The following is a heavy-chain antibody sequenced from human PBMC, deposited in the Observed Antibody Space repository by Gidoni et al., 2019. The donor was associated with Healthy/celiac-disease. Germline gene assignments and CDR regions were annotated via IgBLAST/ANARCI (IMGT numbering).Heavy chain of an antibody. D-gene: IGHD4-17*01. CDR2: ISYDGSNK. V-gene: IGHV3-30-3*01. CDR1: GFTSSSYA. CDR3: ARDPLEFTVTTHYFQH. J-gene: IGHJ1*01. Sequence: QVQLVESGGGVVQPGRSLRLSCAASGFTSSSYAMHWVRQAPGKGLEWVAVISYDGSNKYYADSVKGRFTISRDNSKNTLYLQMNSLRAEDTAVYYCARDPLEFTVTTHYFQHWGQGTLVTVSS.